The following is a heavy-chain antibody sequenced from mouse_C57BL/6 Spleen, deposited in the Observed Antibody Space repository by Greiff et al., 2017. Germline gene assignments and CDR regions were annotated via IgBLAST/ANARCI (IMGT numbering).Heavy chain of an antibody. CDR1: GYAFSSYW. CDR3: ARSSEYDYCDD. Sequence: QVQLQQSGAELVKPGASVKISCKASGYAFSSYWMNWVKQRPGKGLEWIGQIYPGDGDTNYNGKFKGKATLTADKSSSTAYMQLSSLTSDDSAVYFCARSSEYDYCDDWGQGTTRTVSS. V-gene: IGHV1-80*01. D-gene: IGHD5-1*01. CDR2: IYPGDGDT. J-gene: IGHJ2*01.